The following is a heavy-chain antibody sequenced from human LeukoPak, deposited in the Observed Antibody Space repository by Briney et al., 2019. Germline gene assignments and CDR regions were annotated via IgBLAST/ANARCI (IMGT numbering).Heavy chain of an antibody. V-gene: IGHV3-11*01. CDR2: ITSRGSII. CDR3: ARSRPRWDSSSAGAGYFDY. Sequence: PGPSLTLARSPSASTFIAYYISSIRPPPRKGREWGSYITSRGSIIYYADCVNGRFTISSDNAKNSLYLQMNSLRAEDTAVYYCARSRPRWDSSSAGAGYFDYWGEGSLVTVSS. D-gene: IGHD6-6*01. J-gene: IGHJ4*02. CDR1: ASTFIAYY.